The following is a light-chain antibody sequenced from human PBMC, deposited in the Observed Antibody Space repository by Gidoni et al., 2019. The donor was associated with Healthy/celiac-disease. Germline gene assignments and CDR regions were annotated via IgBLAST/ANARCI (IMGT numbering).Light chain of an antibody. CDR3: QQYNSYSPRLT. V-gene: IGKV1-5*01. J-gene: IGKJ4*01. Sequence: DIQMTQSPSTLSASVGDRVTIPCRASQSISSWLAWYQQKPGKAPKLLIYDASSLESGVPSRFSGSGSGTEFTLTISSLQPDDFATYYCQQYNSYSPRLTFGGGTKVEIK. CDR2: DAS. CDR1: QSISSW.